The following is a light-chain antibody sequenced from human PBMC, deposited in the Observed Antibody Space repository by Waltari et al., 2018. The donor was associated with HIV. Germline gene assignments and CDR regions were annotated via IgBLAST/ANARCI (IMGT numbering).Light chain of an antibody. Sequence: AIRMTQSPSSFSASTGDRVTITCRASQGISSSLAWYQQKPGKAPKLLTYATSTLQSGVPSRFSGSGSGTDFTLTISYLQSEDFATYFCQQYYSYPFTFGPGTKVDIK. CDR1: QGISSS. CDR3: QQYYSYPFT. CDR2: ATS. J-gene: IGKJ3*01. V-gene: IGKV1-8*01.